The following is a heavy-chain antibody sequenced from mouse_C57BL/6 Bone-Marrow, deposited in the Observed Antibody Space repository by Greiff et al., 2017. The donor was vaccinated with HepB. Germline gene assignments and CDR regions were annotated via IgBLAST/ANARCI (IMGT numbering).Heavy chain of an antibody. V-gene: IGHV1-64*01. CDR3: ARMGYGSSYPYYFDY. CDR1: GYTFTSYW. D-gene: IGHD1-1*01. CDR2: IHPNSGST. Sequence: VQLQQPGAELVKPGASVKLSCKASGYTFTSYWMHWVKQRPGQGLEWIGMIHPNSGSTNYNEKFKSKATLTVDKSSSTAYMQLSSLTSEDSAVYYCARMGYGSSYPYYFDYWGQGTTLTVSS. J-gene: IGHJ2*01.